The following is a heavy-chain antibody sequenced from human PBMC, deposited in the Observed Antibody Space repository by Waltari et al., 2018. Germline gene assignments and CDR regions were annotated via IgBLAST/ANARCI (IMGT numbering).Heavy chain of an antibody. CDR2: IYYSGST. Sequence: QVQLQESGPGLVKPSQTLSLTCTVSGGSISSGGYYWSWIRQHPGKGLEWIGYIYYSGSTYYNPSLKSRVTISVDTSKNQFSLKLSSVTAADTAVYYCARSGGSGSGGYYYYYMDVWGKGTTVTVSS. J-gene: IGHJ6*03. CDR1: GGSISSGGYY. D-gene: IGHD3-10*01. CDR3: ARSGGSGSGGYYYYYMDV. V-gene: IGHV4-31*03.